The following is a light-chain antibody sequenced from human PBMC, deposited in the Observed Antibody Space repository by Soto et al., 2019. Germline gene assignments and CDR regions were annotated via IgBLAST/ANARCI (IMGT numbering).Light chain of an antibody. Sequence: SYELTQPPSVSVPPGQTARITCGGDNIGSDSVHWYQQKPGQAPLLVVYDDSDRPSGIPERFSGFSYGNTATLTISRVEAGDEADYYCQVWDGSSDHYVFGTGTRSPS. J-gene: IGLJ1*01. CDR3: QVWDGSSDHYV. V-gene: IGLV3-21*02. CDR1: NIGSDS. CDR2: DDS.